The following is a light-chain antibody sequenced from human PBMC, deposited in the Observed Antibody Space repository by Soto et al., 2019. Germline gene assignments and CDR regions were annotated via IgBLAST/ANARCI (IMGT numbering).Light chain of an antibody. CDR1: SSDVGYSNY. CDR2: EVS. CDR3: ASHTSSSSYL. J-gene: IGLJ1*01. V-gene: IGLV2-14*01. Sequence: QSVLTQPASVSGSPGQSITISCTGTSSDVGYSNYVSWYQQHPGKAPKLMVFEVSKRPSGVPDRFSGTKSGNTASLTISGLQAEDEADYYCASHTSSSSYLFGSGTKVTVL.